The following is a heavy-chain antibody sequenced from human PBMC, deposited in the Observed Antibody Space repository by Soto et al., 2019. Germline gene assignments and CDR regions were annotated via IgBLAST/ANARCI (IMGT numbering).Heavy chain of an antibody. Sequence: GASVKVSCKASGGAFSSYAISWVRQAPGQGLEWMGGIIPIFGTANYAQKFQGRVTITADESTSTAYMELSSLRSEDTAVYYCARGKRSDLYFDYWGQGTLVTVSS. CDR1: GGAFSSYA. V-gene: IGHV1-69*13. CDR3: ARGKRSDLYFDY. CDR2: IIPIFGTA. D-gene: IGHD3-16*01. J-gene: IGHJ4*02.